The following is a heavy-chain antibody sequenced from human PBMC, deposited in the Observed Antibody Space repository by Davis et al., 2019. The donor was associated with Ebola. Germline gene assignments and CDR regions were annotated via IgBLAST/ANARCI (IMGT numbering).Heavy chain of an antibody. Sequence: GSLRLSCTVSGGSISSYYWSWIRQPPGKGLEWIGYIYYSGSTNYNPSLKSRVTISVDTSKNQFSLKLSSVTAADTAVYYCAKLAAAGYWYFDLWGRGTLVTVSS. CDR2: IYYSGST. CDR3: AKLAAAGYWYFDL. V-gene: IGHV4-59*08. J-gene: IGHJ2*01. D-gene: IGHD6-13*01. CDR1: GGSISSYY.